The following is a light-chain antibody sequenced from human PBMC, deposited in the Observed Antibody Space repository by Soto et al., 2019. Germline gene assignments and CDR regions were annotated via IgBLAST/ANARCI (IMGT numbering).Light chain of an antibody. J-gene: IGLJ1*01. CDR1: SSNIGSNY. CDR2: RNN. Sequence: QSVLTQPPSASGTPGQRVTISCSGSSSNIGSNYVYWYQQLPGTAPKLLIYRNNQRPSGVPDRFSGSKSGTSASLAISGLRSEDEADYYCAAWDDSLSGRYVFGT. V-gene: IGLV1-47*01. CDR3: AAWDDSLSGRYV.